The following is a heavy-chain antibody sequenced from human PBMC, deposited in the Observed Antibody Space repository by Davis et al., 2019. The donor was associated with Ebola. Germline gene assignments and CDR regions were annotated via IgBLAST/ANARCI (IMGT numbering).Heavy chain of an antibody. CDR1: GFTFSSYW. V-gene: IGHV3-74*01. J-gene: IGHJ4*02. D-gene: IGHD2-15*01. CDR2: INTDGSRT. CDR3: ARVLSYCSGGSCPGGSDH. Sequence: PGGSLRLSCAASGFTFSSYWIHWVRQAPGKGLVWVSRINTDGSRTREADSVKGRFTISRDNAKNTLYLQMNSLRAEDTAVYYCARVLSYCSGGSCPGGSDHWGQGTLVTVSS.